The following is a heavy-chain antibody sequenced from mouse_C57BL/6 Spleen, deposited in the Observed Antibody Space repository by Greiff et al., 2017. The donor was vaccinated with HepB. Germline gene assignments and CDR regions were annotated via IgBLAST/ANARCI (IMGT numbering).Heavy chain of an antibody. J-gene: IGHJ2*01. CDR2: ISSGGSYT. Sequence: EVQLVESGGDLVKPGGSLKLSCAASGFTFSSYGMSWVRQTPDKRLEWVATISSGGSYTYYPDSVKGRFTISRDNAKNTLYLQMSSLKSEDTAMYYRARHERTYYFDYRGQGTTLTGSS. V-gene: IGHV5-6*01. CDR1: GFTFSSYG. CDR3: ARHERTYYFDY.